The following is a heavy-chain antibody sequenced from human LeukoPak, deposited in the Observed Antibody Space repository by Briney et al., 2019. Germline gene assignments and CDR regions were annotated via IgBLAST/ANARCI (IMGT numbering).Heavy chain of an antibody. Sequence: GGSLRLSCAASGFTFSIYAMSWVRQPPGKGLEWVSGIGSSGRDTLHADSVKGRFTISRDNSKNTLFLQMNSLRVEDTAVYYCAKEMTGGWPFDYWGQGTLVTVSS. D-gene: IGHD6-19*01. CDR1: GFTFSIYA. J-gene: IGHJ4*02. CDR3: AKEMTGGWPFDY. V-gene: IGHV3-23*01. CDR2: IGSSGRDT.